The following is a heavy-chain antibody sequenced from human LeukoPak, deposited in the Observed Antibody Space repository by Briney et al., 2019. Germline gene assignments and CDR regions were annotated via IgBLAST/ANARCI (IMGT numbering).Heavy chain of an antibody. J-gene: IGHJ4*02. D-gene: IGHD5-12*01. Sequence: GASVKVSCKASGYIFTDYYLHWVRQAPGQGLEWMGWINPKSDGTKYAQNFRGRVTMTWDTSISTAYMEVSSLTSDDTAMFYCAREGLYSGYNYWGQGILVTVSS. V-gene: IGHV1-2*02. CDR2: INPKSDGT. CDR1: GYIFTDYY. CDR3: AREGLYSGYNY.